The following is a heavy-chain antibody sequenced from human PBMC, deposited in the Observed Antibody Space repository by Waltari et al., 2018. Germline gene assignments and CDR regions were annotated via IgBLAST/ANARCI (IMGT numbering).Heavy chain of an antibody. CDR2: INWSGART. D-gene: IGHD1-1*01. Sequence: EVQLVESGGGMLRPGGSLRLSCAASGFTFNDYGMSWVRQVPGKGLEWVSGINWSGARTSYADSVMGRFTGSRDNAMNSLYLEMSSLRPEDTGLYYCHLGRGPTLFYYMDLWGEGTTVTVSS. V-gene: IGHV3-20*04. CDR3: HLGRGPTLFYYMDL. J-gene: IGHJ6*03. CDR1: GFTFNDYG.